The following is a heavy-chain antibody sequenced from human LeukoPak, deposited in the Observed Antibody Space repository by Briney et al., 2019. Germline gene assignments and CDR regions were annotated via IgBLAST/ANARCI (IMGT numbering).Heavy chain of an antibody. D-gene: IGHD3-22*01. CDR3: AREASDYYHSSGGFDY. J-gene: IGHJ4*02. CDR2: KKQERSDK. CDR1: GFTFSSYW. Sequence: GGSLRLSCAASGFTFSSYWMNWVRQAPGKGLEWGANKKQERSDKYYVDSVEGRFTIPSDNAKNSLYLQMNSLRTEDTAVYYCAREASDYYHSSGGFDYWGQGTLVTVSS. V-gene: IGHV3-7*01.